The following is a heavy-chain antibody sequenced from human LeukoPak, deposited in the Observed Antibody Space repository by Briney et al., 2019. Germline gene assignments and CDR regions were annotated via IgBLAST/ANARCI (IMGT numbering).Heavy chain of an antibody. V-gene: IGHV3-21*01. J-gene: IGHJ4*02. D-gene: IGHD5-24*01. CDR2: ISSSSSYI. Sequence: GSLRLSCAASGFTFSSYSMNWVRQAPGKGLECVSSISSSSSYIYYADSVKGRFTISRDNAKNSLYLQMNSLRAEDTAVYYCARDSSGRDGYNYDFDYWGQGTLVTVSS. CDR3: ARDSSGRDGYNYDFDY. CDR1: GFTFSSYS.